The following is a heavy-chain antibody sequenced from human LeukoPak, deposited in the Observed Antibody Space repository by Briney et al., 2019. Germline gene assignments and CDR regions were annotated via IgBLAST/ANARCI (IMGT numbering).Heavy chain of an antibody. V-gene: IGHV1-18*01. D-gene: IGHD3-10*01. J-gene: IGHJ3*01. CDR2: ISAYNGQT. CDR1: GYTFTSYG. CDR3: AKDLYSSLSGSEAFDV. Sequence: GASVKVSCKASGYTFTSYGISWVRQAPGQGLEWMGWISAYNGQTNHAQEFQGRVTMTTDTSTTTAYMELTGLRFNDTDVYYCAKDLYSSLSGSEAFDVWGQGTRVTVSS.